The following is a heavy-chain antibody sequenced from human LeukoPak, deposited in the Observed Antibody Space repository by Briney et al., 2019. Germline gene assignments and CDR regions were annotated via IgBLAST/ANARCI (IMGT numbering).Heavy chain of an antibody. CDR3: ARDPPPIAAAAGFDP. CDR1: GGSFSGSIYY. J-gene: IGHJ5*02. D-gene: IGHD6-13*01. Sequence: PSETLSLTCTVSGGSFSGSIYYWGWIRQPPGKGLEWIGSIYFSGNTYYNPSLKSRVTMSVDTSKNQLSLKLSSVTAADTAVYYCARDPPPIAAAAGFDPWGQGTLVTVSS. V-gene: IGHV4-39*07. CDR2: IYFSGNT.